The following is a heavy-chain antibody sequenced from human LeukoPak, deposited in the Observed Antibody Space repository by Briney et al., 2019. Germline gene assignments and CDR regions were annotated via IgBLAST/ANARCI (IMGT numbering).Heavy chain of an antibody. V-gene: IGHV1-46*01. Sequence: ASVKVSCKASGYTFTSYYMHWVRQAPGQGLEWMGIINPSGGSTSYAQKFQGRVTMTRDTSKNQFSLELSSVTAADTAVYYCARGLRTLYYWGQGTLVTVSS. D-gene: IGHD4-17*01. CDR2: INPSGGST. CDR3: ARGLRTLYY. CDR1: GYTFTSYY. J-gene: IGHJ4*02.